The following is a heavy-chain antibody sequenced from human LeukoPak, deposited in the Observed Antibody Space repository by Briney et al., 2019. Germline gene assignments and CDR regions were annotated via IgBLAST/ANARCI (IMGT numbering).Heavy chain of an antibody. CDR2: IYYSGRT. Sequence: SETLSLTCTVSGGSISSYYWSWIRQPPGKGLEWIGYIYYSGRTNYNPSLKSRVTISVDTSKNQFSLKLSSVTAADTAVYYCARGGPRYCSGGSCYFGYWGQGTLVTVSS. D-gene: IGHD2-15*01. CDR1: GGSISSYY. V-gene: IGHV4-59*12. CDR3: ARGGPRYCSGGSCYFGY. J-gene: IGHJ4*02.